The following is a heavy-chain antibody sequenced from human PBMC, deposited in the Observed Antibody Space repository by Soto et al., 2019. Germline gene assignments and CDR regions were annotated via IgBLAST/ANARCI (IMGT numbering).Heavy chain of an antibody. D-gene: IGHD6-19*01. CDR2: ITVNSGNT. Sequence: QVQLVQSGVEVKKPGASVKVSCKASGYTFTSYGIGWVRQAPGQGLEWMGWITVNSGNTNYPQKLQGRVTMTTDTSTSTAYMELRSLTSDDTAVYYCGRGLGGGWYYFDYGGQGTLVTVSS. CDR3: GRGLGGGWYYFDY. CDR1: GYTFTSYG. V-gene: IGHV1-18*01. J-gene: IGHJ4*02.